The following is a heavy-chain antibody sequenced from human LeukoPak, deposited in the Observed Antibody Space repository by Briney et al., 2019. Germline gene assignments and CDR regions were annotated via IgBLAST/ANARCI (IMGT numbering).Heavy chain of an antibody. Sequence: GGSLRLSCAASGFTFDNYAMSWVRQAPGKGLEWVSMIGGQGTTTFYADAVEGRFGISRDNYKDTLFLQMNSLRVEDTAIYYCAKGNNYYDSSGHYDYWGQGTLVTVSS. CDR3: AKGNNYYDSSGHYDY. D-gene: IGHD3-22*01. CDR1: GFTFDNYA. V-gene: IGHV3-23*01. CDR2: IGGQGTTT. J-gene: IGHJ4*02.